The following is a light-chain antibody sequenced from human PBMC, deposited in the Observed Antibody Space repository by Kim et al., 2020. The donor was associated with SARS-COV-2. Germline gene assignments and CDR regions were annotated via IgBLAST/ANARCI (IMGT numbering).Light chain of an antibody. CDR2: AAS. CDR1: QSISNV. V-gene: IGKV1-39*01. CDR3: QQSNTTPYT. J-gene: IGKJ2*01. Sequence: SASVGDRVTITCRASQSISNVFNWYQQKPGTAPKLLIYAASRLQSGVPSRFSGSGSGTDFTLTISSLQPEDFATYYCQQSNTTPYTFGQGTKLEI.